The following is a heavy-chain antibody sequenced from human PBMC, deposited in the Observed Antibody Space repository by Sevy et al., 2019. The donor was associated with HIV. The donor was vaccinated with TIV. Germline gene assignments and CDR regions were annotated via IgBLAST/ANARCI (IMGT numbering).Heavy chain of an antibody. CDR2: ISDDGSKK. CDR3: VTDMVTTNY. CDR1: GLNLRRNG. D-gene: IGHD5-12*01. V-gene: IGHV3-30*03. Sequence: GGSLRLSCAVSGLNLRRNGMHWVRQAPGKGLEWVAVISDDGSKKYYADSVKGRFTISRDNSKNTLYLQINSLRVEDTAVYYCVTDMVTTNYWGPGTLVTVSS. J-gene: IGHJ4*02.